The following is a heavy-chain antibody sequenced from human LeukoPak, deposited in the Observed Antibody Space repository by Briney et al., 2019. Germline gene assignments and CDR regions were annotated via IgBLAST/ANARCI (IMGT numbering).Heavy chain of an antibody. CDR2: INPNSGVT. CDR1: GYTFTGYY. Sequence: ASVKVSCKASGYTFTGYYMHWVRQAPGQGLEWMGWINPNSGVTNYAQKFQGRVTMGRDTSIGTAYMELSSLTSDDTAVYYCASDRRWRFDYWGQGTLVTVSS. D-gene: IGHD2-15*01. V-gene: IGHV1-2*02. J-gene: IGHJ4*02. CDR3: ASDRRWRFDY.